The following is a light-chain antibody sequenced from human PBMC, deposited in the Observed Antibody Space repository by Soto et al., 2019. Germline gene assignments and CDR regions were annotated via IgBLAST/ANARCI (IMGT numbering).Light chain of an antibody. CDR2: LAS. Sequence: EIVLTQSPATLSSFPGDRVTLSCRASQAVNTSLAWYQHRPGQAPGLLIYLASNRAAGVPARFSGSGSGTDFTLTISDVEPEDFAVYYCHQRQSWPRTFGQGSTVDI. V-gene: IGKV3-11*01. J-gene: IGKJ1*01. CDR3: HQRQSWPRT. CDR1: QAVNTS.